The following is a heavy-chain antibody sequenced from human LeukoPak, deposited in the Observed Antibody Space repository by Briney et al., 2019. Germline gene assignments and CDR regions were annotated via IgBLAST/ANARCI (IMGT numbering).Heavy chain of an antibody. D-gene: IGHD3-10*01. CDR1: GGSVSSDSYY. J-gene: IGHJ4*02. Sequence: PSETLSLTCTVSGGSVSSDSYYWSWIRQPPGKGLEWFGYIYYTGSANYNPSLKSRVTISVDTSKNQFSLKLSSVTAADTAVYYCATDNSYGSGSYYTWGQGTLVTVSS. CDR3: ATDNSYGSGSYYT. V-gene: IGHV4-61*01. CDR2: IYYTGSA.